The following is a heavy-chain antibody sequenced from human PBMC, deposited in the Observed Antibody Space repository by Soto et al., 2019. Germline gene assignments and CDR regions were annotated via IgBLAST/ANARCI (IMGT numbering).Heavy chain of an antibody. CDR1: GGSISSYY. J-gene: IGHJ6*03. V-gene: IGHV4-59*08. Sequence: SETLSLTCTVSGGSISSYYWSWIRQPPGKGLEWIGYIYYSGSTNYNPSLKSRVTISVDTSKNQFSLKLSSVTAADTAGYYCARRPASIAAPHYYYYMDVWGKGTTVTVSS. D-gene: IGHD6-6*01. CDR2: IYYSGST. CDR3: ARRPASIAAPHYYYYMDV.